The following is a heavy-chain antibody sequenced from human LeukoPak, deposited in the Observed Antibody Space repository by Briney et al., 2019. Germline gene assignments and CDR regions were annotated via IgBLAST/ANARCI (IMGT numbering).Heavy chain of an antibody. J-gene: IGHJ4*02. V-gene: IGHV1-18*01. CDR2: ISAYNGNT. Sequence: ASVTVSFKASGYTFTSYGISWVRQAPGQGLEWMGWISAYNGNTNYAQKLQGRVTMTTDTSTSTAYMELRSLRSDDTAVYYCARVYYDSSGYYSFDYWGQGTLVTVSS. CDR3: ARVYYDSSGYYSFDY. CDR1: GYTFTSYG. D-gene: IGHD3-22*01.